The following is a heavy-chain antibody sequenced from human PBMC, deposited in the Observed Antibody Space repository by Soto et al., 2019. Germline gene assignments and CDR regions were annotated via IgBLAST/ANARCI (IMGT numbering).Heavy chain of an antibody. D-gene: IGHD2-8*01. V-gene: IGHV3-23*01. CDR3: AKLGFVLMEIYYFHQ. Sequence: EVQLLESGGGLVQPGGSLRLSCTASGFTFSSYAMSWVRQAPGKELEWVSTISGNSGKTNYAESVKSRFSISRDNSKNTVHLQLDSLRADDTAVYFCAKLGFVLMEIYYFHQWGYGTLVTVSS. CDR2: ISGNSGKT. J-gene: IGHJ4*01. CDR1: GFTFSSYA.